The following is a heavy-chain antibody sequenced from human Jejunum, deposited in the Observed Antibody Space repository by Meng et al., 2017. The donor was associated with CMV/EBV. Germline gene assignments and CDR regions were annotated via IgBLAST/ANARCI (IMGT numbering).Heavy chain of an antibody. CDR2: MNPNSGNT. Sequence: TSYDINWVRQATGQGLEWMGWMNPNSGNTGYAQKFQGRVTMTRNTSISTAYMELSSLRSEDTAVYYCARGGVSWDITGTTRWFDPWGQGTLVTVSS. D-gene: IGHD1-7*01. V-gene: IGHV1-8*01. CDR3: ARGGVSWDITGTTRWFDP. CDR1: TSYD. J-gene: IGHJ5*02.